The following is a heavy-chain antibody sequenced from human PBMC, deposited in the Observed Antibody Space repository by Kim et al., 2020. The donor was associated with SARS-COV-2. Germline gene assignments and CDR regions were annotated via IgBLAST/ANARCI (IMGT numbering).Heavy chain of an antibody. J-gene: IGHJ6*02. V-gene: IGHV3-23*01. Sequence: GGSLRLSCAASGFVFMNYAMTWVRQAPGKGLEWVSGISGSGGSSYYADSVKGRFTISRDNSKDTVYLQMNSLRADDTAVYYCVKSVGEYYYYYGLAVWG. CDR3: VKSVGEYYYYYGLAV. D-gene: IGHD3-10*01. CDR2: ISGSGGSS. CDR1: GFVFMNYA.